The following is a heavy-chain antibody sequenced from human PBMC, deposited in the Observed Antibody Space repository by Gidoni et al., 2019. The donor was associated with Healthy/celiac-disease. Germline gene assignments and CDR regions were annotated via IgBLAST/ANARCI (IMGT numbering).Heavy chain of an antibody. Sequence: EVQLLESGGGLVQPGGSLRLSCAASGFTFLSYAMSWVRQAPGKGLEWVSAISGSGGSTYYADSVKGRFTISRDNSKNTLYLQMNSLRAEDTAVYYCAKQLSGIVVVSTPSDYWGRGTLVTVSS. CDR3: AKQLSGIVVVSTPSDY. D-gene: IGHD2-21*01. CDR1: GFTFLSYA. V-gene: IGHV3-23*01. CDR2: ISGSGGST. J-gene: IGHJ4*02.